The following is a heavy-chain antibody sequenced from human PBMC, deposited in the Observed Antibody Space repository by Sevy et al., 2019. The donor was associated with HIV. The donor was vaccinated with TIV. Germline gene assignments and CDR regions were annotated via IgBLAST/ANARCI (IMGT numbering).Heavy chain of an antibody. CDR2: IWHDGTNK. J-gene: IGHJ4*02. CDR3: AREDIRVAGIGYYFHS. Sequence: GGSLRLSCAASGFSISGYGMHWVRQAPGKGLEWVAVIWHDGTNKEYADSVKGRFTISRDNSKNTLYLQMNSLRAEDTAVYYCAREDIRVAGIGYYFHSWGQGTLVIVSS. D-gene: IGHD6-19*01. CDR1: GFSISGYG. V-gene: IGHV3-33*01.